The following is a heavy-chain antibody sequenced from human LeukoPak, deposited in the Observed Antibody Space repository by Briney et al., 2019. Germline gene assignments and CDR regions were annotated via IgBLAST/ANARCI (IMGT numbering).Heavy chain of an antibody. D-gene: IGHD1-14*01. V-gene: IGHV3-23*01. J-gene: IGHJ4*02. Sequence: RPGGSLRLSCAASGFTFSSYAMSGVRQAPGKGLEWVSAISGSGGSTYYADSVKGRFTISRDNSKNTLDLQMNSLRADDTAVYYCAKALWPGPYYFDYWGQRTLVPVSS. CDR3: AKALWPGPYYFDY. CDR1: GFTFSSYA. CDR2: ISGSGGST.